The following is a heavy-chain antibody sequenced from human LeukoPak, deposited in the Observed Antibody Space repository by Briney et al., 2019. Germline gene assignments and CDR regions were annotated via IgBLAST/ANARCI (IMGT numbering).Heavy chain of an antibody. J-gene: IGHJ4*02. CDR2: IIPILGIA. CDR1: GGTFSSYA. D-gene: IGHD5-24*01. Sequence: SVKVSCKASGGTFSSYAISWVRQAPGRGLEWMGRIIPILGIANYAQKFQGRVTITADKSTSTAYMELSSLRSEDTAVYYCARGDGYNLDYWGQGTLVTVSS. CDR3: ARGDGYNLDY. V-gene: IGHV1-69*04.